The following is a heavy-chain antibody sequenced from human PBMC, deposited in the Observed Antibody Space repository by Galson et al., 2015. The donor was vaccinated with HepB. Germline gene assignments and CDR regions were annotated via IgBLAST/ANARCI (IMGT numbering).Heavy chain of an antibody. CDR3: AKDHGITIFGVVDAFDI. D-gene: IGHD3-3*01. CDR2: ISGSGGST. Sequence: SLRLSCAASGFTFSSYAMSWVRQAPGKGLEWVSAISGSGGSTYYADSVKGRFTISRDNSKNTLYLQMNSLRAEDTAVYYCAKDHGITIFGVVDAFDIWGQGTMVTVSS. V-gene: IGHV3-23*01. CDR1: GFTFSSYA. J-gene: IGHJ3*02.